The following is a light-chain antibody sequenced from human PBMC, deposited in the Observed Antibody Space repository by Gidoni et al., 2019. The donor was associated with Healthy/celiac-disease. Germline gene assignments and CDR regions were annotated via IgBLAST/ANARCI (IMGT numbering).Light chain of an antibody. Sequence: DIQLTQSPSFLSASVGDRVTITCWASQGISSYLAWYQQKPGKAPKLLIYAASTLQSGVPSRFSGSGSETEFTLTINSLQPGDFATYYCQQFNSYTYTFGQGTKLEIK. V-gene: IGKV1-9*01. CDR1: QGISSY. CDR3: QQFNSYTYT. J-gene: IGKJ2*01. CDR2: AAS.